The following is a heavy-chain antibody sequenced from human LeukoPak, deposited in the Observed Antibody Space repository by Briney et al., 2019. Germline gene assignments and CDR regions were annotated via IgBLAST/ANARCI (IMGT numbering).Heavy chain of an antibody. J-gene: IGHJ5*02. CDR1: GGSISSYY. V-gene: IGHV4-59*01. D-gene: IGHD3-3*01. CDR2: IYYSGST. CDR3: ARKYYDFWSGYIDWFDP. Sequence: SETLSLTCTVSGGSISSYYWSWIRQPPGKGLEWIGYIYYSGSTNYNPSLKSRVTISVDTSKNQFSLKLSSVTAADTAVYYCARKYYDFWSGYIDWFDPWGQGTLVTVSS.